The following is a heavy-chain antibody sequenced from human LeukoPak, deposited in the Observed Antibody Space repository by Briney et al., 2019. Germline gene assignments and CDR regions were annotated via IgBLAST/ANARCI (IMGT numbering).Heavy chain of an antibody. D-gene: IGHD3-22*01. CDR3: AREYYYDSSGYYFIGAFDI. V-gene: IGHV3-21*01. CDR2: ISRSSSYI. J-gene: IGHJ3*02. Sequence: GGSLRLSCAAPGFTFRSYSMTWVRQAPGKGLEWVSSISRSSSYIYYADSVKGRFTISRDNAKNSLYLQMNSLRAEDTAVYYCAREYYYDSSGYYFIGAFDIWGQGTMVTVSS. CDR1: GFTFRSYS.